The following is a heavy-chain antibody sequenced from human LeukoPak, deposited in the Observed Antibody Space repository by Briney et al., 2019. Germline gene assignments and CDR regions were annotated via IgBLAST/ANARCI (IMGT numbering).Heavy chain of an antibody. CDR1: GYTFTGYY. D-gene: IGHD3-9*01. J-gene: IGHJ5*02. CDR3: ARATYYDILTGYFNWFDP. V-gene: IGHV1-2*02. Sequence: ASVKVSCKASGYTFTGYYIHWVRQAPGQGLEWMGWINPNSGGTNYAQKFQGRVTMTRDTSISTAYMELSRLRSDDTAVYYCARATYYDILTGYFNWFDPWGQGTLVTVSS. CDR2: INPNSGGT.